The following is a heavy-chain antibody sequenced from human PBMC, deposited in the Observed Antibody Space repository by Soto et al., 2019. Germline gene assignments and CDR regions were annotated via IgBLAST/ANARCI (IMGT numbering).Heavy chain of an antibody. J-gene: IGHJ4*02. Sequence: PGGSLRLSCAASGFTFSSYAMHWVRQAPGKGLEWVAVISYDGSNKYYADSVKGRFTISRDNSKNTLYLQMNSLRAEDTAVYYCARDRVPRYFDYWGQGTLVTVSS. V-gene: IGHV3-30-3*01. CDR3: ARDRVPRYFDY. CDR1: GFTFSSYA. CDR2: ISYDGSNK.